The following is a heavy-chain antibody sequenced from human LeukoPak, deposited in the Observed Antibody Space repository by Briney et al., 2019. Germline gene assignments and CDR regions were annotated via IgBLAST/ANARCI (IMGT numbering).Heavy chain of an antibody. V-gene: IGHV4-34*01. Sequence: SETLSLTCAVYGGSFSGYYWSWIRQPPGKGLEWIGEINRSGSTNYNPALKSRVTISVDTSKNQFSLKLSSVTAADTAVYYCARGGGYSYGYGLDYWGQGTLVTVSS. CDR1: GGSFSGYY. CDR3: ARGGGYSYGYGLDY. J-gene: IGHJ4*02. D-gene: IGHD5-18*01. CDR2: INRSGST.